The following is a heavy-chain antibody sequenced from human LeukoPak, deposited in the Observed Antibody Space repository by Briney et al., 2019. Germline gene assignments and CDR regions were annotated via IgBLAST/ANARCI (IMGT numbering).Heavy chain of an antibody. V-gene: IGHV4-4*07. CDR3: ARVVSSTSSYYYYYYMDV. J-gene: IGHJ6*03. D-gene: IGHD2-2*01. CDR2: IYTSGST. CDR1: GGSISSYY. Sequence: SETLSLTCTVSGGSISSYYWSWIRQPAGKGLEWIGRIYTSGSTNYNPSLKSRVTMSVDTSKNQFSLKLSSVTAADTAVYYCARVVSSTSSYYYYYYMDVWGKGTTVTVSS.